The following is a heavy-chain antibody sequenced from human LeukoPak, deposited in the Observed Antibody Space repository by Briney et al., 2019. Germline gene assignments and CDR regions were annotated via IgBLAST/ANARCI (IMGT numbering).Heavy chain of an antibody. Sequence: GRSLRLSCAASGFTFDDYAMHWVRQAPGKGLEWVAFIRYDGSDKYYADSVKGRFTISRDNSKNTLYLQMNSLRGEDTAVYYCAKRRSGRDFFDYWGQGTLVTVSS. CDR3: AKRRSGRDFFDY. CDR1: GFTFDDYA. J-gene: IGHJ4*02. V-gene: IGHV3-30*02. D-gene: IGHD3-3*01. CDR2: IRYDGSDK.